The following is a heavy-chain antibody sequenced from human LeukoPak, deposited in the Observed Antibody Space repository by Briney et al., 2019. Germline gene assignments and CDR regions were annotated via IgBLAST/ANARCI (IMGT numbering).Heavy chain of an antibody. CDR2: FDPEDGET. CDR3: ATAVGATPGYYYMDV. CDR1: GYTLTELS. D-gene: IGHD1-26*01. Sequence: ASVKVSCKVSGYTLTELSMHWVRQAPGKGLEWMGGFDPEDGETIYAQKFQGRVTMTEDTSTDTAYMELSSLRSEDTAVYYCATAVGATPGYYYMDVLGKGTTVTVSS. J-gene: IGHJ6*03. V-gene: IGHV1-24*01.